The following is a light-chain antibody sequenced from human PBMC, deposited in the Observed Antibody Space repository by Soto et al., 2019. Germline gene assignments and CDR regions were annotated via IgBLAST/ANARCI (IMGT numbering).Light chain of an antibody. J-gene: IGLJ3*02. CDR2: GVG. CDR1: GSDVGGYNY. Sequence: QSVLTQPASVSGSPGQSITISCIGTGSDVGGYNYVSWYQQHPGQAPKLMIYGVGNRPSGVSDRFSASKSGNTASLTISGLQTEDEADYYCCSFTSINTWVFGGGTKLTVL. CDR3: CSFTSINTWV. V-gene: IGLV2-14*01.